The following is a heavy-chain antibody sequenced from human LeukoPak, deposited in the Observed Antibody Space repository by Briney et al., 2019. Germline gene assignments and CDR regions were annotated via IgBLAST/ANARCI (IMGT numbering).Heavy chain of an antibody. Sequence: SQTLSLTCAISGDSVSSNSAAWNWIRQSPSRGLEWLGRTYYRSKWYNDYAVSVKSRITINPDTSKNQFSLQLNSVTAADTAVYYCARGSGIAAAGLALDYWGQGTLVTVSS. CDR1: GDSVSSNSAA. J-gene: IGHJ4*02. V-gene: IGHV6-1*01. D-gene: IGHD6-13*01. CDR3: ARGSGIAAAGLALDY. CDR2: TYYRSKWYN.